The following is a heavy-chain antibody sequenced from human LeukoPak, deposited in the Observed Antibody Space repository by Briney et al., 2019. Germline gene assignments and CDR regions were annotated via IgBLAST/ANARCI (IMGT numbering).Heavy chain of an antibody. D-gene: IGHD3-3*01. J-gene: IGHJ4*02. Sequence: SGPVLVKPTETLTLTCNVSGFSLNDGRVGASWIRQPPGKALEWLAHISSLDEKSYTTSLTNRLTISKDTSQSQVVLTMTDMVPVDTATYYCARMNFGRGYPRLDYWGQGALVAVSS. CDR2: ISSLDEK. CDR1: GFSLNDGRVG. V-gene: IGHV2-26*01. CDR3: ARMNFGRGYPRLDY.